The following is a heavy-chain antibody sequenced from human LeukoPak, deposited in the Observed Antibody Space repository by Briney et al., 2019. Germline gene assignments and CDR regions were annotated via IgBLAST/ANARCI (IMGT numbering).Heavy chain of an antibody. CDR2: IYNSGTY. Sequence: PSETLSLTCTVSGGSIISNYWSWIRQPPGKRLEWIVNIYNSGTYTYNPSLKSRLTMSVDSSKNQFSLHLSSVTAADTAVYYCARLGGYDLPDYWGQGTLVTVSS. J-gene: IGHJ4*02. CDR3: ARLGGYDLPDY. D-gene: IGHD5-12*01. V-gene: IGHV4-4*09. CDR1: GGSIISNY.